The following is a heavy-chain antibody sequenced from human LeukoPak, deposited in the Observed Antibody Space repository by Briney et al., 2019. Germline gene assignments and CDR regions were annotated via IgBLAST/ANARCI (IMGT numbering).Heavy chain of an antibody. J-gene: IGHJ4*02. CDR2: IYYSGST. Sequence: SETLSLTCTVSGGSISSSSYYWGWIRQPPGKGLEWIGSIYYSGSTYYNPSLKSRVTISVDTSKNQFSLKLSSVTAADTAVYYCARDLTSYYYDSSAAPFDYWGQGTLVTVSS. D-gene: IGHD3-22*01. CDR1: GGSISSSSYY. CDR3: ARDLTSYYYDSSAAPFDY. V-gene: IGHV4-39*07.